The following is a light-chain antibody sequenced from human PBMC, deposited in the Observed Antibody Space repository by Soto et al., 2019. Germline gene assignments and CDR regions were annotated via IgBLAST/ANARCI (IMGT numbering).Light chain of an antibody. CDR3: SSYTSSSTLFV. V-gene: IGLV2-14*01. Sequence: QSALTQPASVSGSPGQSITISCTGTSSDVGGYNYVSWYQQHPGKAPTLMIYDVSNRPSGVSNRFSGSKSGNTASLTISGLQAEDEADDYCSSYTSSSTLFVFGGGTKLTVL. CDR2: DVS. CDR1: SSDVGGYNY. J-gene: IGLJ2*01.